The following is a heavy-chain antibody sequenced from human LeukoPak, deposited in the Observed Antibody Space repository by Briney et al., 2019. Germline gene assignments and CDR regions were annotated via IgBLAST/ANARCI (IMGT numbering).Heavy chain of an antibody. Sequence: GGSLSLSCAASGFTFSSYAMTWVRQAPGRGLECVSTISGSGDSTYYAASVRGRFTISRDNSKNTLYLQMSSLRAGDTAVYYCAKKSGGAAYYYYYGMDVWGPGTTVTVSS. V-gene: IGHV3-23*01. CDR3: AKKSGGAAYYYYYGMDV. CDR1: GFTFSSYA. D-gene: IGHD1-26*01. J-gene: IGHJ6*02. CDR2: ISGSGDST.